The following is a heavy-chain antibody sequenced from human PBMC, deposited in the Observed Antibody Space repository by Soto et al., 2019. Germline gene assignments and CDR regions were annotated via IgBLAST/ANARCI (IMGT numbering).Heavy chain of an antibody. Sequence: QVQLQESGPGLVKHSGTLSLTCAVSRGSISRSNWWGWVRQPPGRGREWIGEIYHSGSTNYNPSLKSRDTLSVDQSKNRFSLSLSSVTAADTAVYCCASLSEVTIGAFESWGQGTMVTVSS. CDR1: RGSISRSNW. J-gene: IGHJ3*02. D-gene: IGHD3-3*01. CDR2: IYHSGST. V-gene: IGHV4-4*01. CDR3: ASLSEVTIGAFES.